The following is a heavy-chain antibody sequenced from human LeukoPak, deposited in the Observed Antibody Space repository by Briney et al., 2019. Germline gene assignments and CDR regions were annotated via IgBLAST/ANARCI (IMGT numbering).Heavy chain of an antibody. D-gene: IGHD2-2*01. J-gene: IGHJ6*03. Sequence: PGGSLRLSCAASGFTFSSYWMSWVRQAPGKGLEWVANIKQDGSEKYYVDSVKGRFTISRDNAKNSLYLQMNSLRAEDTAVYYCARDGGGYCSSTSCLVDYYDYFYVDVWGKGTTVTVSS. CDR1: GFTFSSYW. CDR3: ARDGGGYCSSTSCLVDYYDYFYVDV. V-gene: IGHV3-7*01. CDR2: IKQDGSEK.